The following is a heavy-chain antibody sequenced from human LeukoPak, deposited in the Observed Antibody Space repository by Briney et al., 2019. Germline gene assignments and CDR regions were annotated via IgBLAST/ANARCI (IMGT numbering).Heavy chain of an antibody. V-gene: IGHV4-59*12. CDR3: ARVRRYDFWSGGDIDY. Sequence: SETLSLTCTVSGGSISSYYWSWIRQPPGKGLEWIGYIYYSGSTNYNPSLKSRVTISVDKSKNQFSLKLSSVTAADTAVYYCARVRRYDFWSGGDIDYWGQGTLVTVSS. D-gene: IGHD3-3*01. CDR2: IYYSGST. CDR1: GGSISSYY. J-gene: IGHJ4*02.